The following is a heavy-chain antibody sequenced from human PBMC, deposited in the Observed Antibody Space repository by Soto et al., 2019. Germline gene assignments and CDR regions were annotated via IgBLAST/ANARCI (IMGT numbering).Heavy chain of an antibody. CDR1: GGTFSSYA. D-gene: IGHD3-22*01. V-gene: IGHV1-69*13. Sequence: GASVKVSCKASGGTFSSYAISWVRQAPGQGLEWMGGIIPIFGTANYAQKFQGRVTITADESTSTAYMELSSLRSEDTAVYYCARDPLEDWDSSGYYGVYYYYYGMDVWGQGTTVTVSS. CDR3: ARDPLEDWDSSGYYGVYYYYYGMDV. CDR2: IIPIFGTA. J-gene: IGHJ6*02.